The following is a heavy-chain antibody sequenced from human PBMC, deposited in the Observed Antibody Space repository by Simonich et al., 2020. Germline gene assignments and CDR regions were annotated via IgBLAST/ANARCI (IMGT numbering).Heavy chain of an antibody. D-gene: IGHD2-2*01. V-gene: IGHV1-2*06. CDR1: GYTFTGYY. J-gene: IGHJ3*02. Sequence: QVQLVKSGDEVKKHGASVKFSCKGSGYTFTGYYMHWVQRAPGQGLDGMGLNNPQSWGTNAAHKWQGRGTMTGDTSISTAYMERIRMRSDDTAVYYCASDTFLGYCSSTSCYDAFDIWGQGTMVTVSS. CDR2: NNPQSWGT. CDR3: ASDTFLGYCSSTSCYDAFDI.